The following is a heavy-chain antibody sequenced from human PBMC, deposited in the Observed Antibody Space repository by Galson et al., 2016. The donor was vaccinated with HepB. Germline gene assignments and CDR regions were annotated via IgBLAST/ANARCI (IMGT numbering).Heavy chain of an antibody. CDR1: GFTFSDYV. J-gene: IGHJ4*02. CDR2: ISGGGGST. V-gene: IGHV3-23*01. D-gene: IGHD6-13*01. CDR3: AKEQYTSRWYAEYYFDY. Sequence: SLRLSCAVSGFTFSDYVMNWVRQAPGKGLEWVSLISGGGGSTFYADSVKGRFTISGDKSKNTLYLQMNSLRAEDTAVYYCAKEQYTSRWYAEYYFDYWGQGTLVTVSS.